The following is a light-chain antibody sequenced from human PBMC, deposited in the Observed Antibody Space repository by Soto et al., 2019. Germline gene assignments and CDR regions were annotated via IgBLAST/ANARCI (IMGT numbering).Light chain of an antibody. CDR3: QQYNTFWT. J-gene: IGKJ1*01. Sequence: DIQMTQSPSSLSASVGDRVTITCRASQSISRYLNWYQQKPGKAPKLLIYAASSLLGGVPSRFSGSGSGTEFTLTISSLQPDDFANYYCQQYNTFWTFGQGTKVDIK. CDR2: AAS. CDR1: QSISRY. V-gene: IGKV1-39*01.